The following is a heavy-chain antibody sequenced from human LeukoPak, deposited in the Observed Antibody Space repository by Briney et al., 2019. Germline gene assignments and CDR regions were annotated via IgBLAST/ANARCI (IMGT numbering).Heavy chain of an antibody. CDR3: ARDLLLGTPDFFDY. J-gene: IGHJ4*02. CDR1: GLTFSSYS. Sequence: WGSLRLSCAASGLTFSSYSMNWVRQAPGKGLEWVSSISSSSSYIYYADSVKGRFTISRDNAKNSLYLQMNSLRSDDTAIYFCARDLLLGTPDFFDYWGQGTLVTVSS. CDR2: ISSSSSYI. V-gene: IGHV3-21*01. D-gene: IGHD3-16*01.